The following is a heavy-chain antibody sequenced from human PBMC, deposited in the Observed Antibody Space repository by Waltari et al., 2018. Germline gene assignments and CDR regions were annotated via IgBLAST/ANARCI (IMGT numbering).Heavy chain of an antibody. V-gene: IGHV4-30-4*08. D-gene: IGHD3-10*01. CDR3: ARSLAGLFEALDX. Sequence: QVHLQESGPGLVKTSQTLSLTCSVSGGSISRGDGDWSWIRQPPGKGPEWMGYIDHSGRTDYNPSLRSRVTISVDTSKNQFSLRLRSVTATDTAVYYCARSLAGLFEALDXWGQGTRVTVSS. CDR1: GGSISRGDGD. CDR2: IDHSGRT. J-gene: IGHJ3*02.